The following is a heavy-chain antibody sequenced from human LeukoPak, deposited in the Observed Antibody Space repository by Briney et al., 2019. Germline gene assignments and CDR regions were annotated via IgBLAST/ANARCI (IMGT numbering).Heavy chain of an antibody. CDR2: LSSSGDTT. CDR1: GFTFRRYA. D-gene: IGHD6-19*01. Sequence: GGSLRLSCAASGFTFRRYAMTWVRQAPGKRLEWVSVLSSSGDTTFYADSVKGRFTISRDNSKNTSYLQMNSLRAEDTAVYYCANFDGTSGWYSYFDYWGQGTLVTVSS. V-gene: IGHV3-23*01. CDR3: ANFDGTSGWYSYFDY. J-gene: IGHJ4*02.